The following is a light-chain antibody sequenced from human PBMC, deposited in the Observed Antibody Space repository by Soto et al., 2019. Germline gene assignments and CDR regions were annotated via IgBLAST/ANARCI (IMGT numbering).Light chain of an antibody. V-gene: IGKV3-20*01. CDR3: QQCGGSPLFS. CDR1: QSVTSSC. J-gene: IGKJ3*01. Sequence: EIVLTQSPGTLSLSPGERATLSCTDSQSVTSSCLAWYQRKPGQAPRLLIHTTSIRATDIPDRFSGSGSGTDFTLTISSLQPEDSAVYYCQQCGGSPLFSFGPGTRVDI. CDR2: TTS.